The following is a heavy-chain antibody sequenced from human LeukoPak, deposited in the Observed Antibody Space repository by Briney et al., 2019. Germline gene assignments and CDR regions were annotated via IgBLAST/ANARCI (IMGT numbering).Heavy chain of an antibody. CDR2: IYTSGST. CDR1: GGSISSYY. J-gene: IGHJ4*02. D-gene: IGHD2-8*01. Sequence: PSETLSLTCTVSGGSISSYYWSWIRQPAGKGLEWIGRIYTSGSTNYNPSLKSRVTMSVDTSKNQFSLKLSSVTAADTAVYYCARNTGYCTNGVCFDDLDYWGQGTLVTVSS. V-gene: IGHV4-4*07. CDR3: ARNTGYCTNGVCFDDLDY.